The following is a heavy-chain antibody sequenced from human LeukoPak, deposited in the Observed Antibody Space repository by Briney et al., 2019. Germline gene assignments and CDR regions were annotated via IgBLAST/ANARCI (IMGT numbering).Heavy chain of an antibody. CDR1: GFTVSSNY. V-gene: IGHV4-30-4*08. Sequence: LRLSCAASGFTVSSNYMSWVRQPPGKGLEWIGHITYSGSTDYSPSLRSRVTMSVDTSKNQFSLKLNSVTAAETAMYFCARGGVGGYDYFDSWGQGTLVAVSS. D-gene: IGHD5-12*01. CDR2: ITYSGST. CDR3: ARGGVGGYDYFDS. J-gene: IGHJ4*02.